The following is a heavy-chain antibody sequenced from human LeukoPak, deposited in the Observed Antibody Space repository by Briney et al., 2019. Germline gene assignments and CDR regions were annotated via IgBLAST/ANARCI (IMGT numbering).Heavy chain of an antibody. D-gene: IGHD3-22*01. CDR3: ARVSLDYYDSSGYYYYFDY. CDR2: ISAYNGNT. CDR1: GYTFTSYG. J-gene: IGHJ4*02. V-gene: IGHV1-18*01. Sequence: ASVKVSCKASGYTFTSYGISWVRQAPGQGLEWMGWISAYNGNTNYAQKLQGRVTMTTDTSTCTAYMELRSLRSDDTAVYYCARVSLDYYDSSGYYYYFDYWGQGTLVTVSS.